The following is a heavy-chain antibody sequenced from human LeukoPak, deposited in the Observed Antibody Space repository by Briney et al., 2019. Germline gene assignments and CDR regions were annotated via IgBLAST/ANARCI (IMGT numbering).Heavy chain of an antibody. CDR2: ISWNSGGI. CDR1: GFTFDDYA. D-gene: IGHD3-3*01. V-gene: IGHV3-9*03. Sequence: GRSLRLSCAASGFTFDDYAMHWVRQAPGKGLEWVSGISWNSGGIGYADSVKGRFTISRDNAKNSLYLQMNSLRAEDMALYYCAKDMRRGGYYDFWSGYSPFDYWGQGTLVTVSS. CDR3: AKDMRRGGYYDFWSGYSPFDY. J-gene: IGHJ4*02.